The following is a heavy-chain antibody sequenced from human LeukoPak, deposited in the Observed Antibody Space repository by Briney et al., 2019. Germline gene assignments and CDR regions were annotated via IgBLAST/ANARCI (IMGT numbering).Heavy chain of an antibody. J-gene: IGHJ4*02. CDR2: IIPIFGTA. CDR1: GGTFSSYA. V-gene: IGHV1-69*13. CDR3: ARGMGQEYYYDSSGYYPFDY. D-gene: IGHD3-22*01. Sequence: GASVKVSCKASGGTFSSYAISWVRQAPGQGLEWMGGIIPIFGTANYAQKFQGRVTITADESTSTAYMELSSLRSEDTAVYYCARGMGQEYYYDSSGYYPFDYWGQGTLVTVSS.